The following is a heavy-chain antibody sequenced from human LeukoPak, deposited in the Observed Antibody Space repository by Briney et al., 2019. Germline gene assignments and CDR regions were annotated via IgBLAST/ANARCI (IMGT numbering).Heavy chain of an antibody. CDR3: AKVLTGDRGYFDY. V-gene: IGHV3-23*01. J-gene: IGHJ4*02. CDR1: GLTFSSHW. Sequence: PGGSLRLSCAASGLTFSSHWMHWVRQAPGKGLEWVSTISGGGGSTNYADSVKGRFTISRDNSKNTLYLQMNSLRAEDTAVYYCAKVLTGDRGYFDYWGQGTLVTVSS. D-gene: IGHD7-27*01. CDR2: ISGGGGST.